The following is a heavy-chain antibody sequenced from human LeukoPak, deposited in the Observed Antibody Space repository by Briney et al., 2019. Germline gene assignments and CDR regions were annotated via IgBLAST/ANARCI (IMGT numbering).Heavy chain of an antibody. CDR1: GFTFSTYS. CDR2: ISGSSSKI. CDR3: ARAHEGYYFDY. J-gene: IGHJ4*02. V-gene: IGHV3-21*01. Sequence: GGSLRLSRAASGFTFSTYSMNWVRQAPGKGLEWVSSISGSSSKIYYADSVRGRFTISRDNAKNSLYLQMNSLRAEDTAVYYCARAHEGYYFDYWGQGILVTVSS.